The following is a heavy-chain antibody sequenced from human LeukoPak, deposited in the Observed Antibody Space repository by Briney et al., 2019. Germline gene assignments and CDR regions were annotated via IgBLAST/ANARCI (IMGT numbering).Heavy chain of an antibody. CDR2: IDTSGST. CDR1: GGSISSYY. J-gene: IGHJ4*02. D-gene: IGHD3-9*01. Sequence: PSETLSLTCTVSGGSISSYYWSWIRQPAGKGLEWIGRIDTSGSTNYNPSLKSRVTMSVDTSKNQFSLKLSSVTAADTAVYYCARLPSLYVLRYFDWSWGDYWGQGTLVTVSS. V-gene: IGHV4-4*07. CDR3: ARLPSLYVLRYFDWSWGDY.